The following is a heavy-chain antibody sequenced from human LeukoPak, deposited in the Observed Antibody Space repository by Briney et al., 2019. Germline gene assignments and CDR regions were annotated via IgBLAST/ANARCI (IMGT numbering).Heavy chain of an antibody. CDR3: ARSYGSGSPNWFDP. CDR1: GYTFTGCY. J-gene: IGHJ5*02. CDR2: INPNSGGT. V-gene: IGHV1-2*02. Sequence: ASVKVSCKASGYTFTGCYMHWVRQAPGQGLEWMGWINPNSGGTNYAQKFQGRVTITADKSTSTAYMELSSLRSEDTAVYYCARSYGSGSPNWFDPWGQGTLVTVSS. D-gene: IGHD3-10*01.